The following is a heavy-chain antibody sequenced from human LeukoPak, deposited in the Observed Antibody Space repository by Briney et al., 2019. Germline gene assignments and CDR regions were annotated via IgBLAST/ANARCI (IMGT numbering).Heavy chain of an antibody. J-gene: IGHJ6*02. D-gene: IGHD6-19*01. V-gene: IGHV3-64*01. CDR2: ISSNGGST. CDR1: GFTFSSYA. Sequence: GGSLRLSCAASGFTFSSYAMHWVRQAPGKGLEYVSAISSNGGSTYYANSVKGRFTISRDNSKNTLYLQMNSLRAEDTAVYYCAREWGNRGSGWFYYYYGMDVWGQGTTVTVSS. CDR3: AREWGNRGSGWFYYYYGMDV.